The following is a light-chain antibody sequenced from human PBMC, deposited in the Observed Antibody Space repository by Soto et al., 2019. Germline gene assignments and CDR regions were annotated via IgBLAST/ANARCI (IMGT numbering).Light chain of an antibody. CDR2: RNN. J-gene: IGLJ1*01. CDR1: SSNIGSNY. CDR3: AAWDDSLSGGV. V-gene: IGLV1-47*01. Sequence: QSVLTQPPSASGTPGQRVTISCSGSSSNIGSNYVYWYQQLPGTAPKLLIYRNNERPSGVPDRFSGSKSGTSASLAISGLRSDDEADYYCAAWDDSLSGGVFGTGTKVPVL.